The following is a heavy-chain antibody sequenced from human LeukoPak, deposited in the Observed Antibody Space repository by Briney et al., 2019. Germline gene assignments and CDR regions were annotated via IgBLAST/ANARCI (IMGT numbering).Heavy chain of an antibody. CDR1: GFSFNTYW. CDR3: TTLYSGPRDY. V-gene: IGHV3-74*01. Sequence: GGSLRLSCAASGFSFNTYWMYWVRQVPEKGLVWVSRIKYDGSSTSYADSVKGRFTISRDNAKNTLYLQMNNLRAEDTAVYYCTTLYSGPRDYWSQGTLVTVSS. CDR2: IKYDGSST. J-gene: IGHJ4*02. D-gene: IGHD3-10*02.